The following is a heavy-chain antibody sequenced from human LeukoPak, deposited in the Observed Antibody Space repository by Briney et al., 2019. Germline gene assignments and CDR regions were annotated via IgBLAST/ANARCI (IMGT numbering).Heavy chain of an antibody. D-gene: IGHD4/OR15-4a*01. CDR3: AGMVPFQTNFDF. Sequence: SETLSLTCTVSGGSISSYYWSWIRQPAGKGLEWVGRLYTSGNTNYNPSLRSRITMSVDTSKNQFSLKLASVTAADTAVYYCAGMVPFQTNFDFWGQGTLVTVSS. CDR2: LYTSGNT. V-gene: IGHV4-4*07. CDR1: GGSISSYY. J-gene: IGHJ4*02.